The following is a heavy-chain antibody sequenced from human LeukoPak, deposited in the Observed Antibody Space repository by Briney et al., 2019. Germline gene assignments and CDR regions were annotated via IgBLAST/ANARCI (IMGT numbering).Heavy chain of an antibody. Sequence: PGGSLRLSCAASGFTFSNYGIHWVRQAPGKGLEWVAFIRYDGSDEYYAESVKGRFTISRDNSKNTLHLQMNSLRAEDTAVYYCASWGYYYDSSGYYSDYWGQGTLVTVSS. V-gene: IGHV3-30*02. D-gene: IGHD3-22*01. CDR3: ASWGYYYDSSGYYSDY. CDR2: IRYDGSDE. CDR1: GFTFSNYG. J-gene: IGHJ4*02.